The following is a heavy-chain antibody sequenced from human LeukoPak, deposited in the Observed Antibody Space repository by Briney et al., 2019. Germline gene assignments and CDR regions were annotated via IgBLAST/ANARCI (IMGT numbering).Heavy chain of an antibody. V-gene: IGHV6-1*01. J-gene: IGHJ4*02. Sequence: KTSQTLSLTCAISGDSVSSNSVAWNWIRQSPSRGLEWLGRTYYRSKWYIDYAVSLKSRIIINPDTSKNQFSLQLNSVTPEDTAVYYCARGGGSYDYWGQGTLVTVSS. CDR3: ARGGGSYDY. CDR2: TYYRSKWYI. CDR1: GDSVSSNSVA. D-gene: IGHD1-26*01.